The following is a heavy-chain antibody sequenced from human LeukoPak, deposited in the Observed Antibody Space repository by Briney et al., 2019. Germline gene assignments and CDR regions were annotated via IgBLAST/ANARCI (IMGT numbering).Heavy chain of an antibody. J-gene: IGHJ4*02. CDR3: ARDRDYYDSSGYSTAFFDY. CDR2: ISSSSSYI. D-gene: IGHD3-22*01. Sequence: PGGSLRLSGAASGFTFSSCSMNWVRQAPGKGLEWVLSISSSSSYIYYADSVKGRFTISRDNAKNSLYLQMNSLRAEDTAVYYCARDRDYYDSSGYSTAFFDYWGQGTLVTVSS. V-gene: IGHV3-21*01. CDR1: GFTFSSCS.